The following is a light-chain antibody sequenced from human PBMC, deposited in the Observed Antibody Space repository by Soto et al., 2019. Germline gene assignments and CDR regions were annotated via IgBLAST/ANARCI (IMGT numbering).Light chain of an antibody. CDR1: GSKIGAGYD. CDR3: QSYDSSMSGYV. CDR2: GNS. V-gene: IGLV1-40*01. J-gene: IGLJ1*01. Sequence: QSAPTQPPPLSGAPRARGSTSPPGSGSKIGAGYDVHWYQQLPGTAPKLLIYGNSNRPSGVPDRFSGSKSGTSASLAITGLQAEDEADYYCQSYDSSMSGYVFGTGTKVTVL.